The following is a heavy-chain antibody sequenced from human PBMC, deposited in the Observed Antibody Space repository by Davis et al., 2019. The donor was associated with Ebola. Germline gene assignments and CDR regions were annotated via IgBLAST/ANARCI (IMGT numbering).Heavy chain of an antibody. Sequence: MPGGSLRLSCAVSGGSISSSNWWSWVRQPPGQGLEWIGEIYHSGSTNYNPSLKSRVTISVDKSKNQFSLKLSSVTAADTAVYYCARLTVTSDDGMDVWGQGTTVTVSS. CDR3: ARLTVTSDDGMDV. CDR2: IYHSGST. J-gene: IGHJ6*02. D-gene: IGHD4-17*01. CDR1: GGSISSSNW. V-gene: IGHV4-4*02.